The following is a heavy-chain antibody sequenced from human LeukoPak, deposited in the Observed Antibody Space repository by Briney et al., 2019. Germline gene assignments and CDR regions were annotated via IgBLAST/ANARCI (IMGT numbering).Heavy chain of an antibody. CDR1: RFTFSTYW. J-gene: IGHJ4*02. V-gene: IGHV3-74*01. D-gene: IGHD5-24*01. CDR2: INSDGINT. Sequence: HPGGSLRLSCAASRFTFSTYWMHWVRQAPGKGLVWVSRINSDGINTSYADSVKGRFTISRDNAKNTLNLQMNSLRAEDTAVYYCAKDPHRDGYNFFDTGPLQNGIDYWGQGTLVTVSS. CDR3: AKDPHRDGYNFFDTGPLQNGIDY.